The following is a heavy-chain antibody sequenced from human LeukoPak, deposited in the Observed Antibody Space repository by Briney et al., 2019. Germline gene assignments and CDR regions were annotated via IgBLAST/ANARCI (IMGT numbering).Heavy chain of an antibody. CDR3: TRPHTYYYDSSGYYYVDY. CDR1: GFTFSGSA. Sequence: GGSLKLSCAASGFTFSGSAMHWVRQASGKGLEWVGRIRSKANSYATAYAASVKGRFTISRDDSKNTAYPQMNSLKTEDTAVYYCTRPHTYYYDSSGYYYVDYWGQGTLVTVSS. J-gene: IGHJ4*02. D-gene: IGHD3-22*01. V-gene: IGHV3-73*01. CDR2: IRSKANSYAT.